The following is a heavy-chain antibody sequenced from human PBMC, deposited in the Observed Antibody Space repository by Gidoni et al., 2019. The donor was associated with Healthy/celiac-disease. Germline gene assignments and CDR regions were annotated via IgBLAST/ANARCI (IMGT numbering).Heavy chain of an antibody. CDR2: IYYSGST. V-gene: IGHV4-39*07. CDR3: ARARDCSGGSCLNDFLDY. J-gene: IGHJ4*02. Sequence: QLQLQESGPGLVKPSETLSLTCTVSGGSISSSSYYWGWIRQPPGKGLEWIGSIYYSGSTYYNPSLKSRVTISVDTSKNQFSLKLSSVTAADTAVYYCARARDCSGGSCLNDFLDYWGQGTLVTVSS. CDR1: GGSISSSSYY. D-gene: IGHD2-15*01.